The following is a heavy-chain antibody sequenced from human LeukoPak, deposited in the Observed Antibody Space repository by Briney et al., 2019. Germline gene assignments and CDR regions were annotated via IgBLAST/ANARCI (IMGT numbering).Heavy chain of an antibody. J-gene: IGHJ4*02. CDR3: ARRLAVAGTYYFDY. Sequence: GGSLRLSCAASGFSFSSYSMNWVRQAPGKGLEWVSSISSSSGHIYYADSVKGRFTISRDNAKTSLYLQMNSLRAEDTAVHYCARRLAVAGTYYFDYWGQGTLVSVSS. CDR2: ISSSSGHI. V-gene: IGHV3-21*06. D-gene: IGHD6-19*01. CDR1: GFSFSSYS.